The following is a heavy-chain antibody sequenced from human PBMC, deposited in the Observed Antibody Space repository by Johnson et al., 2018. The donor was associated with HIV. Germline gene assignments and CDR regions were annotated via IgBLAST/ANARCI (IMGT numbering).Heavy chain of an antibody. CDR3: VRDRRGGVFDI. CDR1: GFTFRNYD. Sequence: EVQLVESGGGLVQPGGSLRLSCAASGFTFRNYDMHWVRQATVKSLEWVSAIGSAGDTYYSGSVKGRFTISRESAKNSLYLQMNSLRAGDTAVYYCVRDRRGGVFDIWGQGTMVTGSS. V-gene: IGHV3-13*01. D-gene: IGHD3-16*01. CDR2: IGSAGDT. J-gene: IGHJ3*02.